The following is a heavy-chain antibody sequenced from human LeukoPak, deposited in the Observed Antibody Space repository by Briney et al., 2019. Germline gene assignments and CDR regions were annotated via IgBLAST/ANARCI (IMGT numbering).Heavy chain of an antibody. CDR2: ISSSSSYI. V-gene: IGHV3-21*01. CDR3: ARERGRGSSSKLDP. J-gene: IGHJ5*02. Sequence: GGSLRLSCAASGFTFSSYSMNWVRQAPGKGLEWVSSISSSSSYIYYADSVKGRFTISRDNAKNSLYLQMNSLRAEDTAVYYCARERGRGSSSKLDPWGQGTLVTVSS. D-gene: IGHD6-13*01. CDR1: GFTFSSYS.